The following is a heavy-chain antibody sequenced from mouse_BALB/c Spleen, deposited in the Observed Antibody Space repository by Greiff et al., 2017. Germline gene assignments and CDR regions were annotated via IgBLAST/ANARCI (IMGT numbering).Heavy chain of an antibody. CDR3: AREGYGATGLAY. D-gene: IGHD1-1*01. Sequence: EVQLVESGPRLVKPSPTLSLTCSVTGDSITSCYWNWIRKFPGNKLEYMGYISYSGSTYYNPSLKSRISITRDTSKNQYYLQLNSVTTEDTATYYCAREGYGATGLAYWGQGTLVTVSA. V-gene: IGHV3-8*02. CDR1: GDSITSCY. J-gene: IGHJ3*01. CDR2: ISYSGST.